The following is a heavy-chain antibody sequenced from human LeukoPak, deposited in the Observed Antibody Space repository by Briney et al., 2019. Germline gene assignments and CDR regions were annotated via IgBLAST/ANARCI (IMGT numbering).Heavy chain of an antibody. CDR3: ARALGIVVVISAY. J-gene: IGHJ4*02. V-gene: IGHV1-8*01. Sequence: ASVKVPCKASGYTFTSYDINWVRQATGQGLEWMGWMNPNSGNTGYAQKFQGRVTMTKNTSISTAYMELSSLRSEDTAVYYCARALGIVVVISAYWGQGTLVTVSS. CDR1: GYTFTSYD. CDR2: MNPNSGNT. D-gene: IGHD3-22*01.